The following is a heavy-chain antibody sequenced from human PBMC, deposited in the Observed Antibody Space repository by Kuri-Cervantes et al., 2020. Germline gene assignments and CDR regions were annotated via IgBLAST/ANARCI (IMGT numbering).Heavy chain of an antibody. D-gene: IGHD3-22*01. J-gene: IGHJ4*02. CDR1: GFTFSSYA. CDR3: AKAFPFQTYYYYGTFDY. V-gene: IGHV3-21*04. CDR2: ISSSSSYM. Sequence: GESLKISCAASGFTFSSYAMHWVRQAPGKGLEWVSSISSSSSYMYYADSVKGRFTISRDNAKNSLYLQMNSLRAEDMAVYYCAKAFPFQTYYYYGTFDYWGQGTLVTVSS.